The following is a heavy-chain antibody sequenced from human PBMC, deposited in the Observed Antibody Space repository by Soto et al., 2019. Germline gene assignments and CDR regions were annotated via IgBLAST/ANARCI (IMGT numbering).Heavy chain of an antibody. J-gene: IGHJ6*02. Sequence: GGSLRLSCAASGFTFSSYGMHWVRQAPGKGLEWVAVISYDGSNKYYADSVKGRFTISRDNSKNTLYLQMNSLRAEDTAVYYCARIYCSGGSCYNGMDVWGQGTTVTVSS. CDR2: ISYDGSNK. CDR3: ARIYCSGGSCYNGMDV. CDR1: GFTFSSYG. V-gene: IGHV3-30*03. D-gene: IGHD2-15*01.